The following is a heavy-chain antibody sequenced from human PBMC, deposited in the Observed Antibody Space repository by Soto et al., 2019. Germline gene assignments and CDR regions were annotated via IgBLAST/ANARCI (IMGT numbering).Heavy chain of an antibody. CDR2: ITGGGDNT. J-gene: IGHJ5*02. V-gene: IGHV3-23*01. D-gene: IGHD6-19*01. CDR1: GFTFSSYA. CDR3: AKGRIAVDADYNWFDP. Sequence: EVKLLESGGGLVQPGGSLRLSCAASGFTFSSYAMSWVRQAPGKGLEWVSSITGGGDNTHYADSVKGRFTISRDNTKNTLSLQMNSLRVEDTAVYHCAKGRIAVDADYNWFDPWGQGTLVTVSS.